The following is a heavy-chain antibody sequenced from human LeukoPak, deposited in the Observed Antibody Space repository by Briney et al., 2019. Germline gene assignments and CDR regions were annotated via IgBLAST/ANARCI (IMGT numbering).Heavy chain of an antibody. D-gene: IGHD7-27*01. CDR2: IYTSGST. CDR3: AKWITGDHWYFDL. V-gene: IGHV4-4*07. J-gene: IGHJ2*01. CDR1: GGSISSYY. Sequence: SETLSLTCTVSGGSISSYYWSWIRQPAGKGLEWIGRIYTSGSTNYNPSLKSRVTISVDTSKNQFSLKLSSVAAADTAVYYCAKWITGDHWYFDLWGRGTLVTVSS.